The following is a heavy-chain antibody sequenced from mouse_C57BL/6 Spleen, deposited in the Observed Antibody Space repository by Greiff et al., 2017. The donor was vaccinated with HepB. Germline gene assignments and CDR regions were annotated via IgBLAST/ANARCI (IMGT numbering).Heavy chain of an antibody. J-gene: IGHJ3*01. CDR3: AGGSSQAWFAY. Sequence: EVQLVESGGGLVKPGGSLKLSCAASGFTFSDYGMHWVRQAPEKGLEWVAYISSGSSTIYYADTVKGRFTISRDNAKNTLFLQMTSLRSEDTAMYYCAGGSSQAWFAYWGQGTLVTVSA. V-gene: IGHV5-17*01. D-gene: IGHD1-1*01. CDR2: ISSGSSTI. CDR1: GFTFSDYG.